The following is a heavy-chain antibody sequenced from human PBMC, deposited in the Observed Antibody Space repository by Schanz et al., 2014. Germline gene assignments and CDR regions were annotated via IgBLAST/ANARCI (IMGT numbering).Heavy chain of an antibody. V-gene: IGHV3-48*04. D-gene: IGHD2-21*01. CDR2: SGTEIETI. CDR3: AKALGLRPFDY. Sequence: EVQLVESGGGLVEPGGSLRLSCTASGFTFSHFNMNWVRQAPGKGLEWVSYSGTEIETIYYADSVKGRFTTYRDNAKNSLYLQMNGLRPEDTAFYYCAKALGLRPFDYWGQGTLVTVSS. CDR1: GFTFSHFN. J-gene: IGHJ4*02.